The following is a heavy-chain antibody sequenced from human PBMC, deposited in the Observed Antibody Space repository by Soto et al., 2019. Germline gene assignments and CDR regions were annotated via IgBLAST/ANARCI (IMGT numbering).Heavy chain of an antibody. D-gene: IGHD6-13*01. J-gene: IGHJ4*02. CDR1: GGSFSGYY. CDR2: INQSGST. CDR3: ARTYSSSWSPFDY. V-gene: IGHV4-34*01. Sequence: QVQLQQWGAGLLKPSETLSLTCAVYGGSFSGYYWSCIREPPGKGLEWIGEINQSGSTNYNPSLKSRVTISVDTYKHQFSLKLSSVTAADTAVYYCARTYSSSWSPFDYWGQGTLVTVSS.